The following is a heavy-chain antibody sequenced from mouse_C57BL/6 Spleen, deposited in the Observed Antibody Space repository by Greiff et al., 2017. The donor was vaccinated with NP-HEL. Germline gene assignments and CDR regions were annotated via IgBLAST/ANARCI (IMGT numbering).Heavy chain of an antibody. CDR1: GYTFTGYG. J-gene: IGHJ3*01. D-gene: IGHD3-2*02. CDR3: ARCQGWFAY. Sequence: QVQLKQSGAELARPGASVKLSCKASGYTFTGYGISWVKQRTGQGLEWIGEIYPRSGNTYYNEKFKGKATLTADKSSSTAYMELRSLTSEDSAVYFCARCQGWFAYWGQGTLVTVSA. V-gene: IGHV1-81*01. CDR2: IYPRSGNT.